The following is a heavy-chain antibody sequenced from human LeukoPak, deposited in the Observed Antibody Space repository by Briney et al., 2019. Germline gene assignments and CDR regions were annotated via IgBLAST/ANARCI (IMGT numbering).Heavy chain of an antibody. CDR2: ISAYNGKT. J-gene: IGHJ4*02. Sequence: GASVKVSCKASGYTFTSYGISWVRQAPGQGLEWMGWISAYNGKTNYAQQLQGRVTMTTDTSTSTAYMELSSLRSDDTAMYYCAGLDCIGGNCRVFDYWGQGTLVAVSS. V-gene: IGHV1-18*01. CDR3: AGLDCIGGNCRVFDY. D-gene: IGHD2-15*01. CDR1: GYTFTSYG.